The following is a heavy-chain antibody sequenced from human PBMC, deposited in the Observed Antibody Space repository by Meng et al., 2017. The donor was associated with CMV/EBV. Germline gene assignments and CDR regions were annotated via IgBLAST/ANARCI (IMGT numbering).Heavy chain of an antibody. J-gene: IGHJ4*02. D-gene: IGHD1-14*01. CDR2: IDPSDSYT. V-gene: IGHV5-10-1*01. CDR1: GCSFTNYW. CDR3: AVGWYFDFDY. Sequence: GESPKISCKGSGCSFTNYWISWVRQMPGKGLEWMGTIDPSDSYTNYSPSFQGHVTISAGKSISTAYLQWSSLKASDTAMYYCAVGWYFDFDYWGQGTLVTVSS.